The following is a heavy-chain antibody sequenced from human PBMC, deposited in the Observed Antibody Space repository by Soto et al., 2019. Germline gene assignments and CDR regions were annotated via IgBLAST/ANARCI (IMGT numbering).Heavy chain of an antibody. CDR2: IIPIFGTA. D-gene: IGHD3-22*01. CDR3: ARVRGAYYYDSSGYTLDY. CDR1: GGTFSSYA. V-gene: IGHV1-69*13. J-gene: IGHJ4*02. Sequence: SVKVSCKASGGTFSSYAISWVRQAPGQGLEWMGGIIPIFGTANYAQKFQGRVTITADESTSTAYMELSSLRSEDTAVYYCARVRGAYYYDSSGYTLDYWGQGTLVTVSS.